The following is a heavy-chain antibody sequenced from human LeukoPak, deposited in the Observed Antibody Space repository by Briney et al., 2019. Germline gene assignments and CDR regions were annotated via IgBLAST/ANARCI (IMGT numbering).Heavy chain of an antibody. J-gene: IGHJ4*02. CDR2: IYYSGST. D-gene: IGHD3-22*01. CDR3: ARAGYYYGGSGYYYFDY. CDR1: GGSISSYY. Sequence: PSETLSLTCTVSGGSISSYYWSWIRQPPGKGLEWIGYIYYSGSTNYNPSLKSRVTMSVDTSKNQFSLKLSSVTAADTAVYYCARAGYYYGGSGYYYFDYWGQGTLVTVSS. V-gene: IGHV4-59*12.